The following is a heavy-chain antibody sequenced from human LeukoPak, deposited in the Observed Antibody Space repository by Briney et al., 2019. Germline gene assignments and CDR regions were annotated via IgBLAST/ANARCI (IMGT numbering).Heavy chain of an antibody. CDR2: IFYSGST. D-gene: IGHD3-10*01. J-gene: IGHJ5*02. CDR3: ARDSGTTGEVKFDP. Sequence: PSETLSLTRSVSGVSFSSTSYYWAWIRQPPGKGLEWIGNIFYSGSTYYNPSLKSRVTMSIDTSNNQFSLRLRFVTAADTAVYYCARDSGTTGEVKFDPWGQGTLVTVSS. CDR1: GVSFSSTSYY. V-gene: IGHV4-39*07.